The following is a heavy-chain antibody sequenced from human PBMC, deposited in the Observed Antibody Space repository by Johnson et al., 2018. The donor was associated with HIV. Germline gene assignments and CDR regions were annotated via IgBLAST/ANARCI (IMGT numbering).Heavy chain of an antibody. V-gene: IGHV3-33*06. CDR2: MYYDGSNK. CDR1: GFPISTYG. CDR3: AKCIWGSSLIDAFDI. J-gene: IGHJ3*02. D-gene: IGHD6-13*01. Sequence: VQLVESGGGVVPPGRSLRLSCVVSGFPISTYGMHWVRQAPGKGLEWVAVMYYDGSNKYYADSVKGRFTISRDNSKNTLFLQMNSLRVEDTAVYYCAKCIWGSSLIDAFDIWGQGTRVTVSS.